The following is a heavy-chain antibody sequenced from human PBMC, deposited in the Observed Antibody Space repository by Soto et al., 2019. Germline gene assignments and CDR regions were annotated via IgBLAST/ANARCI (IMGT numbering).Heavy chain of an antibody. Sequence: GASVKVSCTASGYTFTIYGISRVRQAPGQGLEWMGWISAYNGNTNYAQKLQGRVTMTTDTSTSTAYMELRSLRSDDTAVYYCARDHEPYYYMDVWGKGTTVTVSS. CDR2: ISAYNGNT. V-gene: IGHV1-18*01. J-gene: IGHJ6*03. CDR1: GYTFTIYG. CDR3: ARDHEPYYYMDV.